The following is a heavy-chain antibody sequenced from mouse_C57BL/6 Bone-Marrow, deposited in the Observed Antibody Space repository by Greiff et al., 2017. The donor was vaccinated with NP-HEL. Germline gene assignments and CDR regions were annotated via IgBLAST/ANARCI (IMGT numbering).Heavy chain of an antibody. J-gene: IGHJ3*01. Sequence: EVQVVESGGDLVKPGGSLKLSCAASGFTFSSYGMSWVRQTPDKRLEWVATISSGGSYTYYPDSVKGRFTISRDNAKNTLYLQMSSLKSEDTAMYYCARVYGSSLAWFAYWGQGTLVTVSA. CDR3: ARVYGSSLAWFAY. CDR1: GFTFSSYG. V-gene: IGHV5-6*01. CDR2: ISSGGSYT. D-gene: IGHD1-1*01.